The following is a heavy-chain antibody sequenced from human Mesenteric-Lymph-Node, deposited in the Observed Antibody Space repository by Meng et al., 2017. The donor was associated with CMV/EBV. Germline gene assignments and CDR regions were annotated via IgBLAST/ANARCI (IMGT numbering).Heavy chain of an antibody. CDR3: ARHQRWLKSEGGFNY. CDR1: GGSFSGYY. D-gene: IGHD4-23*01. V-gene: IGHV4-34*01. J-gene: IGHJ4*02. CDR2: INHSGST. Sequence: QVPLEQGGPGLLKPSETLSLTCAFYGGSFSGYYCSWIRQPPGKGLEWIGEINHSGSTNYNPSLKSRVTISVDTSKNQFSLKLSSVTAADTAVYYCARHQRWLKSEGGFNYWGQGTLVTVSS.